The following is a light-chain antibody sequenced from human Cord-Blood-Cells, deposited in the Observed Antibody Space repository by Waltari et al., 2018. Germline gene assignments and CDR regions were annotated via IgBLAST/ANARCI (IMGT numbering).Light chain of an antibody. CDR3: SSYAGSNNLV. V-gene: IGLV2-8*01. CDR1: SSDVGGYNS. CDR2: EVS. Sequence: QSALTQPPSASGSPGQSVTISCTGTSSDVGGYNSVSWYQQHPGKAPKLMIYEVSKRPSAVPDRFSGSKSGNTASLTVSGLQAEDEADYYCSSYAGSNNLVFGGGTKLTVL. J-gene: IGLJ2*01.